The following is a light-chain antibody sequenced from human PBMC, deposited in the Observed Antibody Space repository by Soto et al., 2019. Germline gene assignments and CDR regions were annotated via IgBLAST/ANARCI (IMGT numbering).Light chain of an antibody. CDR1: SSDVGANNDY. CDR2: EVS. J-gene: IGLJ1*01. CDR3: SSYAAGDNFV. Sequence: QSVLTQPPSASGSPGQSVTISCTGTSSDVGANNDYVSWYQQHPGKVPKLMIYEVSKRPPGVPDRFSGSKSGNTASLTVSGLQAHDEAAYFCSSYAAGDNFVLGLGPKVT. V-gene: IGLV2-8*01.